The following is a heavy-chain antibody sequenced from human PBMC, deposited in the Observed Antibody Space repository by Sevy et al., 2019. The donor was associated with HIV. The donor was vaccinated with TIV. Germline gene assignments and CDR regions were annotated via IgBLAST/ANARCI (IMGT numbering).Heavy chain of an antibody. CDR3: ARDRRFCGNESYLYYYYGMDV. CDR2: IHADGSS. D-gene: IGHD2-8*01. CDR1: GFNVNDNY. J-gene: IGHJ6*02. V-gene: IGHV3-53*01. Sequence: GESLKISCAASGFNVNDNYMTWVRQAPGKGLEWVSIIHADGSSYYTDSVKGRFTMSRDDSKNIVNLQMNSLRADDTAVYYCARDRRFCGNESYLYYYYGMDVWGQGTAVTVSS.